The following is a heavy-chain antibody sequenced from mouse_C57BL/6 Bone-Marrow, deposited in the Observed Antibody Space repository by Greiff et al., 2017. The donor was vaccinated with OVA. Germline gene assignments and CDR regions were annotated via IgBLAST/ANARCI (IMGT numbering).Heavy chain of an antibody. CDR2: IDPSDSYT. V-gene: IGHV1-69*01. CDR1: GYTFTSYW. J-gene: IGHJ4*01. D-gene: IGHD1-1*01. Sequence: VQLQQPGAELVIPGASVKLSCKASGYTFTSYWMHWVKQRPGQGLEWIGEIDPSDSYTNYNQKFKGKSTLTVDKSSSPAYMQLSSLTSEDSAVYYCASYGSSPHYYAMDYWGQGTSVTVSS. CDR3: ASYGSSPHYYAMDY.